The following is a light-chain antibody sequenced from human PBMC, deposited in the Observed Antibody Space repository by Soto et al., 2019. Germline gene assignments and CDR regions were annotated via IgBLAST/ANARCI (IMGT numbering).Light chain of an antibody. V-gene: IGLV2-8*01. CDR2: EVS. CDR1: SSDVGAYNY. Sequence: QSVLTQPPSASGSPGQSVTISCTGTSSDVGAYNYVSWYQQLPGKAPKLIIYEVSKRPSGVPDRFSGSKSGNTASLTVSGLQAEDKADYYCTSYAGTYSFFYVFGTGTKVTVL. CDR3: TSYAGTYSFFYV. J-gene: IGLJ1*01.